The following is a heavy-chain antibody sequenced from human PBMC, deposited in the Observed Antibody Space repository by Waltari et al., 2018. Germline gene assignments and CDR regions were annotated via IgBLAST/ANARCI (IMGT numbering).Heavy chain of an antibody. CDR3: ARGAVPGKGANWFDP. D-gene: IGHD3-16*01. CDR1: GYTFYSYD. J-gene: IGHJ5*02. CDR2: MNPSSGNS. V-gene: IGHV1-8*01. Sequence: QVQLVQSGAEVKKPGSSVKVSCRSYGYTFYSYDIHWVRQAAGQGLEWMGWMNPSSGNSYSTQKFQDRVNMTRNSSTSTFYLELSSLTSDDTAVYYCARGAVPGKGANWFDPWGQGTLVIVSS.